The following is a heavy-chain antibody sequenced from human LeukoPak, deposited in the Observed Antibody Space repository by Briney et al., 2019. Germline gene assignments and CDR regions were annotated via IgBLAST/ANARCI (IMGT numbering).Heavy chain of an antibody. Sequence: GGSLRLSCAASGFTFSSYGMHWVRQAPGKGLEWVAFIRYDGSNKYYADSVKGRFTISRDNSKNTLYLQMNSLRAEDTAVYYCAKDNGWELEVYYFDYWGQGTLVTVSS. CDR2: IRYDGSNK. CDR1: GFTFSSYG. CDR3: AKDNGWELEVYYFDY. D-gene: IGHD1-26*01. J-gene: IGHJ4*02. V-gene: IGHV3-30*02.